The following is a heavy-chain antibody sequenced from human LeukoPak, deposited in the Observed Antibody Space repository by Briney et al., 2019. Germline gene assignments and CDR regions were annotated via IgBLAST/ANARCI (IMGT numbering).Heavy chain of an antibody. D-gene: IGHD5-24*01. CDR2: IYPGDSDT. J-gene: IGHJ4*02. CDR3: ASRVASTRGNFDY. V-gene: IGHV5-51*01. Sequence: GESLKISCQGSGYSFTSYWIGWVRQMPGKGLEWMGIIYPGDSDTRYSPSFQGQVTISADKSISTAYLQWSSLKASDTAMYYCASRVASTRGNFDYWGQGTLVTVSS. CDR1: GYSFTSYW.